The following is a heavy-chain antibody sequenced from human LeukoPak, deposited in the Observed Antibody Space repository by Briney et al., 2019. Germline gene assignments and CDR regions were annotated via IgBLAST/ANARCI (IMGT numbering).Heavy chain of an antibody. CDR3: ARLPRLYCSSTSCYTGWFDP. V-gene: IGHV5-51*01. J-gene: IGHJ5*02. CDR1: GYSFTSYW. D-gene: IGHD2-2*02. Sequence: GESLKISCKGSGYSFTSYWVGWVRQMPGKGLEWMGIIYPGDSDTRYSPSFQGQVTISADKSISTAYLQWSSLKASDTAMYYCARLPRLYCSSTSCYTGWFDPWGQGTLVTVSS. CDR2: IYPGDSDT.